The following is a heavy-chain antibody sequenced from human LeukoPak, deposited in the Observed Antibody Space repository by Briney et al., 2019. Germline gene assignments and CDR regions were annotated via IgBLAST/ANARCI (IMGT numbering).Heavy chain of an antibody. CDR1: GFTFSTYS. Sequence: GGSLRLSCAASGFTFSTYSMNWVRQAPGKGLEWVSSINSDCTYIYYADSVKGRFTISRDNAKNSLYLQMNSLRAEDTALYYCARVADFRNHMDVWGKGTTVTVSS. J-gene: IGHJ6*03. V-gene: IGHV3-21*04. CDR2: INSDCTYI. CDR3: ARVADFRNHMDV. D-gene: IGHD3-3*01.